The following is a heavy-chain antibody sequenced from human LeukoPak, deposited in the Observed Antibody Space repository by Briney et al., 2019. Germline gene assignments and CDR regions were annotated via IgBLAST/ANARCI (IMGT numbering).Heavy chain of an antibody. CDR3: ARAFELGIVY. CDR2: IIPIFGTA. V-gene: IGHV1-69*13. J-gene: IGHJ4*02. D-gene: IGHD7-27*01. CDR1: GGTFSSYA. Sequence: ASVKVSCKASGGTFSSYAISCVRQAPGPGLEWRGGIIPIFGTANYAQTFQGRATITADESTSTAYMELSSLRSDDTAVYYCARAFELGIVYWGQATLVTVSS.